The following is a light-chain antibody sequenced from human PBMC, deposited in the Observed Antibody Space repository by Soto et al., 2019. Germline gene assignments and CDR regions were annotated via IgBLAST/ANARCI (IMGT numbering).Light chain of an antibody. CDR3: QQSYSTPYS. CDR2: SAS. Sequence: DIQMTQSPSSLSASVGDRVTITCRASQRISTYLNWYQHKPGKAPYLLIHSASSLQSGVPSRFSGSGSGTDFTLTITSLQPEDLETYYCQQSYSTPYSLGQGTKLEIK. V-gene: IGKV1-39*01. CDR1: QRISTY. J-gene: IGKJ2*03.